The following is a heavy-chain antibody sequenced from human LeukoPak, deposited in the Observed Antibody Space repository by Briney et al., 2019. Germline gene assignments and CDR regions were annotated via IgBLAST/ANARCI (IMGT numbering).Heavy chain of an antibody. CDR2: IIPIFGTA. J-gene: IGHJ6*02. CDR3: ARDPRFSHSSSWYYYYYGMDV. Sequence: ASVKVSCKASGGTFSSYAISWVRQAPGQGLEWMGGIIPIFGTANYAQKFQGRVTITADKSTSTAYMELSSLRSEDTAVYYCARDPRFSHSSSWYYYYYGMDVWGQGTTVTVSS. D-gene: IGHD6-13*01. V-gene: IGHV1-69*06. CDR1: GGTFSSYA.